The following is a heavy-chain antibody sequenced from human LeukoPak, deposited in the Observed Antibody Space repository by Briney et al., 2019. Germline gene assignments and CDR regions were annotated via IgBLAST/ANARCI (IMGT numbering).Heavy chain of an antibody. CDR1: AYSISSGYY. J-gene: IGHJ4*02. CDR2: IYHSGST. V-gene: IGHV4-38-2*02. D-gene: IGHD3-10*01. Sequence: PSETLSLTCAVSAYSISSGYYWGWIRQPPGKGLEWIGSIYHSGSTYYNPSLKSRVTISVDTSKNQFSLKLSSVTAADTAVYYCARDVVRGVIDYWGQGTLVTVSS. CDR3: ARDVVRGVIDY.